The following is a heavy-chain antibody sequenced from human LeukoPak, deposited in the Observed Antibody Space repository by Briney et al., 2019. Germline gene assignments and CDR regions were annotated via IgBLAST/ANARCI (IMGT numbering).Heavy chain of an antibody. CDR1: GGSISSSSYY. CDR2: IYYSGST. J-gene: IGHJ6*02. D-gene: IGHD2-2*01. CDR3: ARTKIVVVPAATTYYYYYGMDA. Sequence: SETLSLTCTVSGGSISSSSYYWGWIRQPPGKGLEWIGSIYYSGSTYYNPSLKSRVTISVDTSKNQFSLKLSSVTAADTAVYYCARTKIVVVPAATTYYYYYGMDAWGQGTTVTLSS. V-gene: IGHV4-39*01.